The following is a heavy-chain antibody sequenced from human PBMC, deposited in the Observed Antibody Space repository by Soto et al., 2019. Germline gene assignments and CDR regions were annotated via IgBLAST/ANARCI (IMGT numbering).Heavy chain of an antibody. CDR3: AKAEDNSRPYVGYFDY. J-gene: IGHJ4*02. CDR1: GFTFSDYG. Sequence: GGSLRLSCAACGFTFSDYGMHWVRQAPCKGPEWLAVISYDGTTQHYAASVKGRFTISRDNFKNTLHLQINSLRGEDTAVYYCAKAEDNSRPYVGYFDYWGQGNMVAISS. D-gene: IGHD3-16*01. CDR2: ISYDGTTQ. V-gene: IGHV3-30*18.